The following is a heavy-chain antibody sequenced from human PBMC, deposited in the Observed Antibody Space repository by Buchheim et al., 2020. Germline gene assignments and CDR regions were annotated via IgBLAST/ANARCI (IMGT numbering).Heavy chain of an antibody. CDR3: VREGRGYSGYDYDY. CDR2: IHYTESA. Sequence: QVQLQESGPGLVKPSQTLSLTCNVTSGSISSSDYYWSWIRQPPGKALEYIGNIHYTESAYYNPSLKIRVTISKDTSRNHFSLNLNSVTAADTAVYYCVREGRGYSGYDYDYWGPGIL. J-gene: IGHJ4*02. V-gene: IGHV4-30-4*01. D-gene: IGHD5-12*01. CDR1: SGSISSSDYY.